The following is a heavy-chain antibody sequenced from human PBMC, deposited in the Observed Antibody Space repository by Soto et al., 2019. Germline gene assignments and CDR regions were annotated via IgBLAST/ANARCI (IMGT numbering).Heavy chain of an antibody. CDR2: ISYDGSNK. J-gene: IGHJ4*02. CDR1: GFTFSSYA. V-gene: IGHV3-30-3*01. CDR3: ARDKQAATDYFDY. Sequence: GGSLRLSCAASGFTFSSYAIHWVRQAPGKGLEWVAVISYDGSNKSYAGSVKGRFTISRDNSKNTLYLQMNSLRAEDTAVYYCARDKQAATDYFDYWGQGTLVTVSS. D-gene: IGHD6-13*01.